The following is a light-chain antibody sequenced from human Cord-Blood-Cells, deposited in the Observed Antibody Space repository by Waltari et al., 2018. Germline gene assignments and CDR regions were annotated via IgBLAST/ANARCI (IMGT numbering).Light chain of an antibody. V-gene: IGLV2-23*03. Sequence: QSALTQPASVSGSPGQSITISCTGTSSDVGSYNLVSWYQQPPGKAPKLMIYECSMRPSGVSTRFSGSKSGNTASLTISGLQAEDEADYYCCSYAGSSTFVVFGGGTKLTVL. CDR2: ECS. CDR1: SSDVGSYNL. J-gene: IGLJ2*01. CDR3: CSYAGSSTFVV.